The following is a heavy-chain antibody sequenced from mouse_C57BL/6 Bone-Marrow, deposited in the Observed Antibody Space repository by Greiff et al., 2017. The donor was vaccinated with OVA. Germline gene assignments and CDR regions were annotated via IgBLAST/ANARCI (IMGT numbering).Heavy chain of an antibody. V-gene: IGHV1-7*01. CDR1: GYTFTSYW. CDR2: INPSSGYT. J-gene: IGHJ1*03. Sequence: VLLQQSGAELAKPGASVKLSCKASGYTFTSYWMHWVKQRPGQGLEWIGYINPSSGYTKYNQKFKDKATLTEDNSSSTAYMQLSSLTSEDSAVYYCARRYYGGWYFDVWGTGTTVTVSS. CDR3: ARRYYGGWYFDV. D-gene: IGHD1-1*01.